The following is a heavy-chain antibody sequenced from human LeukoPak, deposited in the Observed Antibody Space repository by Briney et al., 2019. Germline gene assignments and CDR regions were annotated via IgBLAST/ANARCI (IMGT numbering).Heavy chain of an antibody. CDR2: INHSGST. Sequence: PSETLSLTCTVSGGSINSSSYYWGWIRQPPGKGLEWIGEINHSGSTNYNPSLKSRVTISVDTSKNQFSLKLSSVTAADTAVYYCARRATKYYYVLAAFDYWGQGTLVTVSS. CDR1: GGSINSSSYY. J-gene: IGHJ4*02. D-gene: IGHD3-22*01. V-gene: IGHV4-39*07. CDR3: ARRATKYYYVLAAFDY.